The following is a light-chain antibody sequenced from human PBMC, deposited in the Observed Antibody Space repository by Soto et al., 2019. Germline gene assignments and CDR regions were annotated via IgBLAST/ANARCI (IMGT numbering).Light chain of an antibody. J-gene: IGLJ2*01. V-gene: IGLV4-69*01. CDR3: QTWGTGIQV. CDR1: SGHSSYA. CDR2: LNSDGSH. Sequence: QPVLTQSPSASASLGASVKLTCTLSSGHSSYAIAWHQQQPEKGPRYLMKLNSDGSHSKGDGIPDRFSGSSSGAERYLTISSLQSDDEADYYCQTWGTGIQVFGGGTKLTVI.